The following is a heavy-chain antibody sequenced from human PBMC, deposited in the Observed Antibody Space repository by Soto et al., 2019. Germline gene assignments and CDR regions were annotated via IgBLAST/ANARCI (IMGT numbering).Heavy chain of an antibody. D-gene: IGHD6-19*01. CDR1: GFTFTDYW. CDR2: IKVDGRET. CDR3: ARLPRGQWRSHLDY. V-gene: IGHV3-7*01. Sequence: GGSLSLSCAPSGFTFTDYWMSWVGQTPKKGLEWVANIKVDGRETYYMDSVKGRFTISRDNARNSLSLQMNSLRVEDTAVYYCARLPRGQWRSHLDYWGQGTPVTVSS. J-gene: IGHJ4*02.